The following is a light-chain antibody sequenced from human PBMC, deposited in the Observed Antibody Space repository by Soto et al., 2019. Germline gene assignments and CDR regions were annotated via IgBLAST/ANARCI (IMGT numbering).Light chain of an antibody. J-gene: IGKJ4*01. V-gene: IGKV4-1*01. CDR1: QSILYSSNNKNY. CDR3: QQFYSTPHLT. Sequence: DIVMTQSPDSLAVSLGERATINCKSSQSILYSSNNKNYLAWYQQKPGQPPKLLIYWASTRESGVPDRFGGSGSGTDFTLTISSLQAEDVAVYYCQQFYSTPHLTFGGGTKVDIK. CDR2: WAS.